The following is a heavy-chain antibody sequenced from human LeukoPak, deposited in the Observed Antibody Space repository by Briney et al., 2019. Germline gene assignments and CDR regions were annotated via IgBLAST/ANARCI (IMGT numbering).Heavy chain of an antibody. CDR2: IYYSGST. J-gene: IGHJ3*02. CDR3: ARHIPFLYTAMVGAFDI. V-gene: IGHV4-59*08. D-gene: IGHD5-18*01. CDR1: GGSISSYY. Sequence: PSETLSLTCTVSGGSISSYYWSWIRQPPGKXXXWIGYIYYSGSTNYNPSLKSRVTISVDTSKNQFSLKLSSVTAADTAVYYCARHIPFLYTAMVGAFDIWGQGTMVTVSS.